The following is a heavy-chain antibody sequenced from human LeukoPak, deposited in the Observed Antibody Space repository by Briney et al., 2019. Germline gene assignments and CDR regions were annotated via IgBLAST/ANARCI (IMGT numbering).Heavy chain of an antibody. V-gene: IGHV3-74*01. D-gene: IGHD4-17*01. CDR2: INSDGSST. CDR1: GFTFSSYW. Sequence: GGSLRLSCAASGFTFSSYWMHWVRQAPGKGLVWVSRINSDGSSTSYADSVKGRFTISRDNAKNTLYLQMNSLRAEDTAVYYCARDGMTTVTLSFYFDYWGQGTLVTVSS. CDR3: ARDGMTTVTLSFYFDY. J-gene: IGHJ4*02.